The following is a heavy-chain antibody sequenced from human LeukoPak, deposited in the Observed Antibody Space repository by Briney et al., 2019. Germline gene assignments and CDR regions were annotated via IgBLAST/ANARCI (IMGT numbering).Heavy chain of an antibody. D-gene: IGHD4-17*01. J-gene: IGHJ4*02. CDR1: GGSISSYY. Sequence: SETLSLTCTVSGGSISSYYWSWIRQPPGKGLEWIGYIYYSGSTNYNPSLKSRVTISVDTSKNQFSLKLSSVTAADTAVYYCARAPMTTVTTFDYWGQGTLSPSPQ. CDR2: IYYSGST. V-gene: IGHV4-59*01. CDR3: ARAPMTTVTTFDY.